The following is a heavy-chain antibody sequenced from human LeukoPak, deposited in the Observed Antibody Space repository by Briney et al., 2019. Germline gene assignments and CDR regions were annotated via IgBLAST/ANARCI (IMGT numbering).Heavy chain of an antibody. D-gene: IGHD3-10*01. Sequence: GSLSLSCAASGLTFSCYAMRCVRPSIATGLDCLSAIKGSGATTYYPASIKIPLTNSRHNWKNTLYLQLHSHKAENTAVYYCAEVRNYVDYCGQGTLVTGSS. V-gene: IGHV3-23*01. CDR2: IKGSGATT. CDR3: AEVRNYVDY. CDR1: GLTFSCYA. J-gene: IGHJ4*02.